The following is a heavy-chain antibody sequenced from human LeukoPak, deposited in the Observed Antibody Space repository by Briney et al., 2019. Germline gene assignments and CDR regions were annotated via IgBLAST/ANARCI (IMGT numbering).Heavy chain of an antibody. CDR1: GYTFTIYY. CDR2: INPNSGGT. Sequence: GASVKVSCKASGYTFTIYYVHWVRQAPGQGLEWMGWINPNSGGTSYAQRFQGRVTMTRDTSISTAYMELSGLTSDDTAVYYCARNPPYCTSTSCYNDYWGQGTLVTVSS. J-gene: IGHJ4*02. CDR3: ARNPPYCTSTSCYNDY. D-gene: IGHD2-2*02. V-gene: IGHV1-2*02.